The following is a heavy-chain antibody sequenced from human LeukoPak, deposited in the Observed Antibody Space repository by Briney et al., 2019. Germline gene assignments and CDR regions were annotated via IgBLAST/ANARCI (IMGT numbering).Heavy chain of an antibody. D-gene: IGHD3-22*01. CDR1: GGTFSSYA. J-gene: IGHJ4*02. V-gene: IGHV1-69*13. CDR3: ASAGYYDSSGYPYFDY. Sequence: SVKVSCKASGGTFSSYAISWVRQAPGQGLEWMGGIIPIFGTANCAQKFQGRVTITADESTSTAYMELSSLRSEDTAVYYCASAGYYDSSGYPYFDYWGQGTLVTVSS. CDR2: IIPIFGTA.